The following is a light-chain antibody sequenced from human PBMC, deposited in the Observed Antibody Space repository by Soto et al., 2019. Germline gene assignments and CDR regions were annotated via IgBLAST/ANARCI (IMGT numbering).Light chain of an antibody. J-gene: IGKJ1*01. CDR3: QQYNNWPRT. CDR1: QSVSSY. CDR2: GAS. Sequence: EIVLTQSPGTLSLSPGERATLSCRASQSVSSYLAWYQQIPGQAPRVLIYGASTRATGIPARFSGSGSGTEFTLTISSLQSEDFAVYYCQQYNNWPRTFGQGTKVDIK. V-gene: IGKV3-15*01.